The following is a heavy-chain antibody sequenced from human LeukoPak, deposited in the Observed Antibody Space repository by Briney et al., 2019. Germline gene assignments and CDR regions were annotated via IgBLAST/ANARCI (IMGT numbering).Heavy chain of an antibody. CDR2: IKQDGRET. D-gene: IGHD2-15*01. CDR3: ARVRYCVNTICHIGGGLDV. Sequence: PGGCLRLSSAPPRFTPRNYWMSLVRQAPGKGLEWVATIKQDGRETYYVDSVKGRFTISRDNARDSEYLQMNILRAEDAAVYYCARVRYCVNTICHIGGGLDVWGPGTMVTVTS. CDR1: RFTPRNYW. V-gene: IGHV3-7*04. J-gene: IGHJ6*02.